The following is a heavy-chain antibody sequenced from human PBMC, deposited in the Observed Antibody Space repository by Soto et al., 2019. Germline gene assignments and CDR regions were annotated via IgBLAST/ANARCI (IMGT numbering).Heavy chain of an antibody. V-gene: IGHV4-4*02. CDR2: IHHSGST. D-gene: IGHD2-8*01. CDR3: ARRKLEMMYVGWFDP. CDR1: GDSISSRNW. J-gene: IGHJ5*02. Sequence: QVQLQESGPGLVKPSETLSLTCAVSGDSISSRNWWSWVRQTPGKGLEYIGEIHHSGSTNYNPSLKSRVTMSVDKSKNQFSLNLNSVTAADTAIYYCARRKLEMMYVGWFDPWGQATLVTVSS.